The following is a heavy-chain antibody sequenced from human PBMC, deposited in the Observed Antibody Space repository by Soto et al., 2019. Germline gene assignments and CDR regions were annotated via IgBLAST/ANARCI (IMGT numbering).Heavy chain of an antibody. J-gene: IGHJ6*02. V-gene: IGHV1-18*01. CDR3: AREGPAPDYYYGMDV. CDR1: GYTFTNYG. Sequence: QVKLVQSGAEVKKPGASVKVSCKASGYTFTNYGFSWVRQAPGQGLEWMGWISGYNGNTKYVEKFQGRVTMTADTSTSTAHMELRSLRSDDTAVYYCAREGPAPDYYYGMDVWGQGTAVTVSS. CDR2: ISGYNGNT.